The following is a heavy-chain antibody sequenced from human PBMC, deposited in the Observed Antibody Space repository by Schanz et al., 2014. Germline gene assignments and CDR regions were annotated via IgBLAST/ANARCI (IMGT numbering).Heavy chain of an antibody. CDR2: IIPVLNIA. D-gene: IGHD5-12*01. CDR1: GYTFTSYD. CDR3: ARDLTVDAGYGVHYYYCGMDV. Sequence: VQLVPSGAEVKRPGASVRASCKASGYTFTSYDFNWVRQAPGQGLEWMGKIIPVLNIATYAQRFHGRVTMTTDTSTSTAYMELTSVRSEDTAVYFCARDLTVDAGYGVHYYYCGMDVWGQGTTVTVSS. V-gene: IGHV1-69*09. J-gene: IGHJ6*02.